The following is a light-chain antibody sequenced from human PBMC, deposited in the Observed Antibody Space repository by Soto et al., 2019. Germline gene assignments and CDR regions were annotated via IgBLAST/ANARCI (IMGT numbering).Light chain of an antibody. CDR1: QSVSSSY. V-gene: IGKV3-20*01. CDR2: GAS. J-gene: IGKJ5*01. Sequence: EIVLAQSPATLSLSPGERATLSCRASQSVSSSYLAWYQQEPGQAPRLLIYGASSRATGIPDRFSGSGSGTDFTLTISRLEPEDFAVYYCQQYGSSRFGQGTRLEIK. CDR3: QQYGSSR.